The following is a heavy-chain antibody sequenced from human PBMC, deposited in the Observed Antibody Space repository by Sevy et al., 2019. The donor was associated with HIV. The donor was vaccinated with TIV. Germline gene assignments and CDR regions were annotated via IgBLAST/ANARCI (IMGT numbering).Heavy chain of an antibody. Sequence: SETLSLTCTVSGGSISSYYWSWIRQPPGKGLEWSGYIYYSGSTNYNPSLKSRVTISVDTSKNQFSLKLSSVTAADTAVYYCARAESIAARRFFDYWGQGTLVTVSS. D-gene: IGHD6-6*01. V-gene: IGHV4-59*01. J-gene: IGHJ4*02. CDR1: GGSISSYY. CDR2: IYYSGST. CDR3: ARAESIAARRFFDY.